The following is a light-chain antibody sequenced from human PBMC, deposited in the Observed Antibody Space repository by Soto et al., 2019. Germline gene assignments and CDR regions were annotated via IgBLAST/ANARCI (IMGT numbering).Light chain of an antibody. J-gene: IGLJ3*02. V-gene: IGLV2-14*01. Sequence: QSVLTQPASVSGSPGQSITISCTGTSSDVGRYNYVSLYQQHPGKAPKLMIYLVTNRPSGVANRCSGSKSGNTASLTISGLQAEDDADYYCSAYTNTDTLMVFGGGTKLTVL. CDR2: LVT. CDR3: SAYTNTDTLMV. CDR1: SSDVGRYNY.